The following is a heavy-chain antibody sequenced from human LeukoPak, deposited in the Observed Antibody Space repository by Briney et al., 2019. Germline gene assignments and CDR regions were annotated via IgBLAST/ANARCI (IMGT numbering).Heavy chain of an antibody. CDR3: ARGDTPVGGSSYYHYYYMDV. CDR2: IIPIFGTA. D-gene: IGHD3-16*01. Sequence: ASVKVSCKASGGTFSSYAISWVRQAPGQGLEWMGGIIPIFGTANYAQKFQGRVTITADESTSTAYMELSSLRSEDTAVYYCARGDTPVGGSSYYHYYYMDVWGKGTTVTVSS. CDR1: GGTFSSYA. J-gene: IGHJ6*03. V-gene: IGHV1-69*13.